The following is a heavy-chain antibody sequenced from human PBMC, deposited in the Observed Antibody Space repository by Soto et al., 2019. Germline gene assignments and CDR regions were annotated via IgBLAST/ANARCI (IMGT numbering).Heavy chain of an antibody. J-gene: IGHJ6*02. V-gene: IGHV1-46*01. CDR1: GYTFTSYY. CDR2: INPSGGST. Sequence: QVQLVQSGAEVKKPGASVKVSCKASGYTFTSYYMHWVRQAPGQGLEWMGIINPSGGSTSYAQKFQGRVTMTWDTSPSTVYMELSSLRSEDTAVYYCARGKGYSYGSWIGMDVWGQGTTVTVSS. D-gene: IGHD5-18*01. CDR3: ARGKGYSYGSWIGMDV.